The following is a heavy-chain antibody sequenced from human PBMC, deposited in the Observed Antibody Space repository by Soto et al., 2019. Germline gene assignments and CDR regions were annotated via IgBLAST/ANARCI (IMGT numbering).Heavy chain of an antibody. J-gene: IGHJ3*02. V-gene: IGHV1-18*01. CDR3: ARGGGSSGWFGIGAFDI. Sequence: QVQLVQSGAEVKKPGASVKVSCKASVYTFTNYGISWVRQAPGQGLEWMGWISAYNGNTNYAQKLQGRVTTTTDTSTSTAYRELRSLGSDDTAVYYCARGGGSSGWFGIGAFDIWGQGTMVTVS. CDR2: ISAYNGNT. CDR1: VYTFTNYG. D-gene: IGHD6-19*01.